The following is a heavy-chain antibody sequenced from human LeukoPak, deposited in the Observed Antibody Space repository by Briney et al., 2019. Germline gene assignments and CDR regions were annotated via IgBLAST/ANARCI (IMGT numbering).Heavy chain of an antibody. Sequence: PSETLSLTCTVSGGSISIGDFYWNWNRRPAGKGLEWIVRISTSGSINYNPSLKRRVTISVDTSKNQFSLRLPSVTAADTAVYYCERWGPIRYFGVWGQGTLVTVSS. CDR1: GGSISIGDFY. CDR2: ISTSGSI. D-gene: IGHD3-9*01. V-gene: IGHV4-61*02. J-gene: IGHJ4*02. CDR3: ERWGPIRYFGV.